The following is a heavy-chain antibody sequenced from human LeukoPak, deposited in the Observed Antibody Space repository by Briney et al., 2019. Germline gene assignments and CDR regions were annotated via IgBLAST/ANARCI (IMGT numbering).Heavy chain of an antibody. CDR2: ISHDGSNK. CDR1: GFPFSDYG. J-gene: IGHJ4*02. D-gene: IGHD3-16*01. V-gene: IGHV3-30*18. Sequence: GGSLRLSCAASGFPFSDYGMYWVRQAPGKGLEWLAAISHDGSNKHYADSVKGRITISRDNSMNTLYLQMNSLTAEDTAVYYCAKVRWGSDNALDSWGQGTLVTGSS. CDR3: AKVRWGSDNALDS.